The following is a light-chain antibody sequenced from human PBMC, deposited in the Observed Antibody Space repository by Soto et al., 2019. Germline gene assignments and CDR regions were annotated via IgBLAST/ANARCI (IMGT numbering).Light chain of an antibody. J-gene: IGKJ4*01. CDR1: QSIRYW. Sequence: DIQMTQSPSTLSAPVGDRVTITCRASQSIRYWVAWYQHKPGKAPKLLIYDASTLESGVSSRFSGSGSGTEFTLIISSLQPDDFATYYCQQYKTSLLTFGGGTKVDIK. V-gene: IGKV1-5*01. CDR2: DAS. CDR3: QQYKTSLLT.